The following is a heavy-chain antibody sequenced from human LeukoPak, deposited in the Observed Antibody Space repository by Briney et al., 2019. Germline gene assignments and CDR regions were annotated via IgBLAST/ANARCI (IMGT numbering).Heavy chain of an antibody. Sequence: KPSETLSLTCAVSGYSISSGYYWGWIRQPPGKGLEWIGSIYHSGSTYYNPSLKSRVTISVDTSKNQFSLKLSSVTAADTAVYYCARESSKGNDYWGQGTLVTVSS. V-gene: IGHV4-38-2*02. D-gene: IGHD6-6*01. CDR2: IYHSGST. J-gene: IGHJ4*02. CDR1: GYSISSGYY. CDR3: ARESSKGNDY.